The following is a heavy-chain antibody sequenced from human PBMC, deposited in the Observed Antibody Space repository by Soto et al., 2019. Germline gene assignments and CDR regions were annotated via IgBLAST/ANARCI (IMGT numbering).Heavy chain of an antibody. V-gene: IGHV4-61*01. J-gene: IGHJ5*02. CDR2: IYYSGST. CDR1: GGSVSSGSYY. CDR3: AREMSVRGETTVTTRWFDP. Sequence: SETLSLTCTVSGGSVSSGSYYWSWIRQPPGKGLEWIGYIYYSGSTNYNPSLKSRVTISVDTSKNQFSLKLSSVTAADTAVYYCAREMSVRGETTVTTRWFDPWGQGTLVTVSS. D-gene: IGHD4-17*01.